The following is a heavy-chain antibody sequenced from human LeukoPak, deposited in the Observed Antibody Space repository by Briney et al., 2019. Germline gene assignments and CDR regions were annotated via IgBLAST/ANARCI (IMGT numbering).Heavy chain of an antibody. D-gene: IGHD3-10*01. V-gene: IGHV4-4*07. J-gene: IGHJ5*02. CDR2: IYTSGST. CDR1: GGSINRYY. Sequence: KPSETLSPTRPVSGGSINRYYWSWVRPPAREGRGWIGRIYTSGSTNYNPSLKSRVTMSVDTSKTQFSLKLSSVTPADTAVYYCARGSVLLWFGEPNPNWFDPWGQGTLVTVSS. CDR3: ARGSVLLWFGEPNPNWFDP.